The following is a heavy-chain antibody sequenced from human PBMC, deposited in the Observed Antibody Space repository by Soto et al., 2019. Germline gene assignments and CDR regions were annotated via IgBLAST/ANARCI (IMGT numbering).Heavy chain of an antibody. CDR1: GGSFSGYY. V-gene: IGHV4-34*01. J-gene: IGHJ4*02. CDR2: INHSGST. D-gene: IGHD4-17*01. CDR3: ARVGYGDGDY. Sequence: QVQLQQWGAGLLKPSETLSLTCAVYGGSFSGYYWSWIRQPPGKGLEWIGEINHSGSTNYNPSLKSRVTISVDTSKNQCSLKLSSVTAADTAVYYGARVGYGDGDYWGQGTLVTVSS.